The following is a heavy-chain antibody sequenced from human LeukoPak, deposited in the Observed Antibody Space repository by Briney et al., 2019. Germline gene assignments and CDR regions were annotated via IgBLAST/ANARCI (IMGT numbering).Heavy chain of an antibody. CDR2: ISGSGGST. CDR1: GFTSSSYG. D-gene: IGHD5-18*01. Sequence: PGGSLRLSCAASGFTSSSYGMSWVRQAPGKGLEWVSAISGSGGSTYYADSVKGRFTISRDNSKNTLYLQMNSLRAEDTAVYYCASHAEVDTAMWTNWFDPWGQGTLVTVSS. CDR3: ASHAEVDTAMWTNWFDP. J-gene: IGHJ5*02. V-gene: IGHV3-23*01.